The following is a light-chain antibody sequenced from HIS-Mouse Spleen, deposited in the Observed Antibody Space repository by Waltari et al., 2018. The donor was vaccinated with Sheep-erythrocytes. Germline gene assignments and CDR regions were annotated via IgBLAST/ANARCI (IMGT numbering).Light chain of an antibody. CDR2: DVS. Sequence: QSALTQPRSVSGSPGQSVTISCTGTSSDVGGYNYVSWYQQHPGKAPKLMIYDVSNRPSGVPYRFSGSKSCNTASLTISGLQAEDEADYYCCSYAGSYNHVFATGTKVTVL. CDR3: CSYAGSYNHV. V-gene: IGLV2-11*01. J-gene: IGLJ1*01. CDR1: SSDVGGYNY.